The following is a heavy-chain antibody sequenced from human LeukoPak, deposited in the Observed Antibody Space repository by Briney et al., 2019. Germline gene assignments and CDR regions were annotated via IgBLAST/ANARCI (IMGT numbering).Heavy chain of an antibody. V-gene: IGHV3-21*01. J-gene: IGHJ4*02. Sequence: GGSLRLSCAASGFTCNSYSMNWVPQAQGKGLKWWSSISSSSSYIYYADSVKGRFTISRDNAKNSLYLQMNSLRAEDTAVYYCARVRIVGATRADYWGQGTLVTVSS. CDR2: ISSSSSYI. CDR1: GFTCNSYS. D-gene: IGHD1-26*01. CDR3: ARVRIVGATRADY.